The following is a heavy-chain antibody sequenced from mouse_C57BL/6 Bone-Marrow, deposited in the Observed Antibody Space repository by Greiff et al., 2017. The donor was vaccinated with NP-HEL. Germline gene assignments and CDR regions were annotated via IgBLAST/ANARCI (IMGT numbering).Heavy chain of an antibody. J-gene: IGHJ3*01. Sequence: QVQLQQSGPELVKPGASVTISCKASGYAFSSSWMNWVKQRPGKGLEWIGRIYPGDGDTTYNGKFKGKATLTADKSSSTAYMQLSMLTSEDSAVYCCARKNSSGYVAYWGQGTLVTVSA. CDR3: ARKNSSGYVAY. D-gene: IGHD3-2*02. V-gene: IGHV1-82*01. CDR1: GYAFSSSW. CDR2: IYPGDGDT.